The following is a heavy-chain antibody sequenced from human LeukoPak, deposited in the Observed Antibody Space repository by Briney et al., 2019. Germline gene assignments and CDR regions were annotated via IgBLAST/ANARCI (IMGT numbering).Heavy chain of an antibody. CDR2: ISSSGSTI. D-gene: IGHD3-22*01. Sequence: GGSLRLSCAASGFTFSSYEMNWVRQAPGKGLEWVSYISSSGSTIYYADSVKGRFTISRDNAKNSLYLQMNSLRAEDTAVYYCARERRYYYDSSGYYYRGIADYWGQGTLVTVSS. V-gene: IGHV3-48*03. CDR3: ARERRYYYDSSGYYYRGIADY. CDR1: GFTFSSYE. J-gene: IGHJ4*02.